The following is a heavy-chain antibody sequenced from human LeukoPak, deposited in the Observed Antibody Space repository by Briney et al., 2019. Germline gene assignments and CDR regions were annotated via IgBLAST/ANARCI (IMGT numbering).Heavy chain of an antibody. CDR2: ISYDGSNK. J-gene: IGHJ4*02. Sequence: GGSLRLSCAASGFTFSSYGMHWVRQAPGKGLEWVAVISYDGSNKYYADSVKGRFTISRDNSKNTLYLQMNSLRAEDTAVYYCAKEFRSSGWFTGTGYYFDYWGQGTLVTVSS. D-gene: IGHD6-19*01. CDR3: AKEFRSSGWFTGTGYYFDY. CDR1: GFTFSSYG. V-gene: IGHV3-30*18.